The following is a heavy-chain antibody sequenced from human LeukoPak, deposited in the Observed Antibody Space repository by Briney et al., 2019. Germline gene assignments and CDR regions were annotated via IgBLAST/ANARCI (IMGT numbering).Heavy chain of an antibody. J-gene: IGHJ4*02. CDR3: TRRNLYTKYGEDFDF. CDR2: IIPIFGTA. Sequence: SVTVSCKASGGTFSSYAISWVRQAPGQGLEWTGGIIPIFGTAKYTQKFQGRVTITADESTSTAYMELSSLRSEDTAVYYCTRRNLYTKYGEDFDFWDQGTLVIVTS. CDR1: GGTFSSYA. V-gene: IGHV1-69*13. D-gene: IGHD4-17*01.